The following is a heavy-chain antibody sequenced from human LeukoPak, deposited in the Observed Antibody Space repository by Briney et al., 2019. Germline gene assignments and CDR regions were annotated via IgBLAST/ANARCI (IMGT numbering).Heavy chain of an antibody. Sequence: ASVKVSCKASGYTFTGYYMHWVRQAPGQGLEWMGWVNPHSGVTNYAQQFQGRVTMTTDTSTSTAYMELRSLRSDDMAVYYCARDNLAAIAGWGLDYWGQGTLVTVSS. CDR1: GYTFTGYY. D-gene: IGHD2-15*01. J-gene: IGHJ4*02. CDR2: VNPHSGVT. V-gene: IGHV1-2*02. CDR3: ARDNLAAIAGWGLDY.